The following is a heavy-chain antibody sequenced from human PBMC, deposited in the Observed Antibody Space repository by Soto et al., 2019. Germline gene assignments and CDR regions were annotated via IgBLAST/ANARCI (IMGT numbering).Heavy chain of an antibody. V-gene: IGHV4-59*01. CDR3: ARDIRLNAYGDYTRDY. Sequence: SETLSLTCSVSGGSISSYYWSWIRQPPGKGLEWIGYIYYSGSTNYNPSLKSRVTISVDTSKNQFSPKLSSVTAADTAVYYCARDIRLNAYGDYTRDYWGHGTLVTVYS. D-gene: IGHD4-17*01. CDR2: IYYSGST. CDR1: GGSISSYY. J-gene: IGHJ4*01.